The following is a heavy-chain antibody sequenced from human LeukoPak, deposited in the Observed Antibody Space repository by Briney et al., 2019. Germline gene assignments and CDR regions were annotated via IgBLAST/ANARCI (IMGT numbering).Heavy chain of an antibody. V-gene: IGHV4-30-4*08. J-gene: IGHJ2*01. Sequence: PSQTLSLTCTVSGGSISSGDYYWSWIRQPPGKGLEWIGYIYYSGSTYYNPSLKSRVTISVDTSKNHFSLKLRSVTVADTAVYYCARHQGVVDLWGRGSLVTVSS. CDR2: IYYSGST. CDR3: ARHQGVVDL. D-gene: IGHD3-3*01. CDR1: GGSISSGDYY.